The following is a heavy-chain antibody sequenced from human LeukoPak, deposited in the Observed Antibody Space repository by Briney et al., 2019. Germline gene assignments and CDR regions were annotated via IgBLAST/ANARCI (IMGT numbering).Heavy chain of an antibody. CDR1: GFTFDDYA. D-gene: IGHD4-23*01. J-gene: IGHJ4*02. CDR3: AKSTVVTPYYFDY. CDR2: ISWNSGSI. Sequence: PGRSLRLSCAASGFTFDDYAMHWVRQAPGKGLEWVSGISWNSGSIGYADSVKGRFTISRDNAKSSLYLQMNSLRAEDTALYYCAKSTVVTPYYFDYWGQGTLVTVSS. V-gene: IGHV3-9*01.